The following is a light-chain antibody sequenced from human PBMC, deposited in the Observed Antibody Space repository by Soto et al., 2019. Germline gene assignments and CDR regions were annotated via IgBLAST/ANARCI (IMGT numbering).Light chain of an antibody. V-gene: IGKV3-15*01. CDR2: GAS. CDR1: QSVSSN. J-gene: IGKJ1*01. CDR3: QQYNNWPRT. Sequence: ETVITQYPSTLSVSPGEGATRSCRASQSVSSNLAWYQQKPGQAPRLLIYGASTRATGIPARFSGSGSGTEFTLTISSLQSEDFAVYSCQQYNNWPRTFGQGTKVDIK.